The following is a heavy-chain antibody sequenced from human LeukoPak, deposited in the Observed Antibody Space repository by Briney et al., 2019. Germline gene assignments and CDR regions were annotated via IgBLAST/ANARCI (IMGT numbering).Heavy chain of an antibody. V-gene: IGHV4-34*09. CDR1: GGPFSDYY. J-gene: IGHJ4*02. Sequence: SETLPLTCVVYGGPFSDYYWSWIRQPPGKGLEWIGKINHSGSTNYSPSLKSRVTISVDTSKNQFSLKLSSATAADTAVYYCARGETVVVTAWYYFDYWGQGTLVTVSS. D-gene: IGHD2-21*02. CDR3: ARGETVVVTAWYYFDY. CDR2: INHSGST.